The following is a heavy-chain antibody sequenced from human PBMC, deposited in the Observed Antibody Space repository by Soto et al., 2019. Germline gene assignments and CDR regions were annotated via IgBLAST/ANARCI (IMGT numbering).Heavy chain of an antibody. J-gene: IGHJ4*02. CDR1: GGPIRSYY. D-gene: IGHD5-12*01. V-gene: IGHV4-59*01. Sequence: QVHLQESGPGLLKPSETLSLTCSVSGGPIRSYYLSWVRQAPGKGLEWIAYIAYTGITGYNPSLRSRLTIAGDTSQSFFSLKVTAVTAADTAFYYCAGEGFSGSEPLDYGGQGILVPVS. CDR2: IAYTGIT. CDR3: AGEGFSGSEPLDY.